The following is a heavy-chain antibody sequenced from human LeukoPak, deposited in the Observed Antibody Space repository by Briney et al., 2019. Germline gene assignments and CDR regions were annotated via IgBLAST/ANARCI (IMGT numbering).Heavy chain of an antibody. D-gene: IGHD3-22*01. V-gene: IGHV3-48*03. CDR1: GFTLSSYA. J-gene: IGHJ6*02. CDR3: ARYYYDRSSYYYYGMDV. Sequence: LGGSLTLSCVASGFTLSSYAMNWVRQAPGKGLGWGSYISSSGRTIYYADSVKGRFTLSRDNAKNAMYLQMNSLRAEDTAVYYCARYYYDRSSYYYYGMDVWGQGTTVTVSS. CDR2: ISSSGRTI.